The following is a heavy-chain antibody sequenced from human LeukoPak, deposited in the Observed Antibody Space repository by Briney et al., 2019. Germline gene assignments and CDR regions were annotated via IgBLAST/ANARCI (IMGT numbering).Heavy chain of an antibody. CDR2: IKEDGSEK. V-gene: IGHV3-7*01. D-gene: IGHD3-10*01. Sequence: GGSLRLSCAASGFTFNSYWMNWVRQAPGKGLEWVANIKEDGSEKYYVDSVKGRFTISRDNAKSSLYLQMNSLRAEDTAVYYCARERGDPMGRGVIIKHKYYYYMDVWGKGTTVTISS. J-gene: IGHJ6*03. CDR1: GFTFNSYW. CDR3: ARERGDPMGRGVIIKHKYYYYMDV.